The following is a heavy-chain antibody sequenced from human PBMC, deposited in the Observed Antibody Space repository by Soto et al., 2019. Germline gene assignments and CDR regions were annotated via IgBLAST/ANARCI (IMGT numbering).Heavy chain of an antibody. V-gene: IGHV1-18*01. CDR2: ISAHNGNT. CDR3: AREAYGADY. D-gene: IGHD4-17*01. CDR1: GYTFTSYG. Sequence: QVQLVQSGAEVKKPGASVKVSCKASGYTFTSYGITWVRQAPGQGLEWMGWISAHNGNTNYAQKLQDRVTMTTDTYTSTAYVELRSLRSDDTAVYYCAREAYGADYWGQGTLVTVSS. J-gene: IGHJ4*02.